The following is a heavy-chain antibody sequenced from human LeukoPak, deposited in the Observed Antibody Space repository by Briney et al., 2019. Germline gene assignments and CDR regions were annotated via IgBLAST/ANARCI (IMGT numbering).Heavy chain of an antibody. J-gene: IGHJ4*02. CDR3: ARDMGYCSGGSCYGRRYFDY. V-gene: IGHV3-48*03. Sequence: EGSLRLSCAASGFTFSSYEMNWVRQAPGKGLEWVSYIGGSGRTIHYADSVKGRFTVSRDNAKNSLYLQMNSLRAEDTAVYYCARDMGYCSGGSCYGRRYFDYWGQGTLVTVSS. CDR2: IGGSGRTI. CDR1: GFTFSSYE. D-gene: IGHD2-15*01.